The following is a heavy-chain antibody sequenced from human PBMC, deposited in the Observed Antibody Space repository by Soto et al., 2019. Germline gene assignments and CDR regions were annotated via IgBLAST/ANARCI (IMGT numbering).Heavy chain of an antibody. V-gene: IGHV1-2*04. J-gene: IGHJ6*02. CDR1: GYTFTGYY. D-gene: IGHD5-12*01. CDR3: ARIRRTGSGYSGYDTSPPLNGDYYGMDV. CDR2: INPNSGGT. Sequence: ASVKVSCKASGYTFTGYYMHWVRQAPGQGLEWMGWINPNSGGTNYAQKFQGWVTMTRDTSISTAYMGLSRLRSDDTAVYYCARIRRTGSGYSGYDTSPPLNGDYYGMDVWGQGTTVTVSS.